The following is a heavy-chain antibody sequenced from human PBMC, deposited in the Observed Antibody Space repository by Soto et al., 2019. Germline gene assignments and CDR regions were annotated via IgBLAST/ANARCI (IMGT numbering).Heavy chain of an antibody. CDR2: INWKSDI. CDR3: APRGPAAAVIH. V-gene: IGHV3-9*01. J-gene: IGHJ4*02. D-gene: IGHD2-2*01. CDR1: GFTFDDNA. Sequence: GGSLRLSCAVSGFTFDDNAMHWVRQAPEKGLEWVSGINWKSDIGYADSVKGRFTISRDNSKNTLYLQMNSLRAEGTAVYYCAPRGPAAAVIHWGQGTLVTVSS.